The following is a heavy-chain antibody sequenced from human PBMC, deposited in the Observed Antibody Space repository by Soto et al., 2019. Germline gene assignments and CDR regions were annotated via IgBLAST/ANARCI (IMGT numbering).Heavy chain of an antibody. D-gene: IGHD3-22*01. J-gene: IGHJ4*02. CDR3: AQQDSSGYYPYYFDY. CDR1: GFTFSSYG. Sequence: QVQLVESGGGVVQPGRSLRLSCAASGFTFSSYGMHWVRQAPGKGLEWVAVISYDGSNKYYADSVKGRFTISRDNSKNTLHLQMNTLRAEDTAVYYWAQQDSSGYYPYYFDYWGQGTLVTVSS. CDR2: ISYDGSNK. V-gene: IGHV3-30*18.